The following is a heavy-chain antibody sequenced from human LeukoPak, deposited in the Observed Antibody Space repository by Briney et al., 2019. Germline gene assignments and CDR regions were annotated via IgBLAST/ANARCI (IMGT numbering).Heavy chain of an antibody. CDR2: TNSGGTT. Sequence: GGSLRLSCAASGFTVSTNYMSWVRLAPGKGLEWVSVTNSGGTTHYAESVKGRFTISRDNSKNTVYLQMNSLRTEDTAVYYCARDQNVWGRGTTVTVSS. V-gene: IGHV3-66*02. J-gene: IGHJ6*02. CDR3: ARDQNV. CDR1: GFTVSTNY.